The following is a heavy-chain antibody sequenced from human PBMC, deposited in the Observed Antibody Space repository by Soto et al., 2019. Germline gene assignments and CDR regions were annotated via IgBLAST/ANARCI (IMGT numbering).Heavy chain of an antibody. V-gene: IGHV4-31*02. CDR1: SGSVTSGRFF. CDR3: ARSLPGGTIFYMDV. D-gene: IGHD2-2*01. Sequence: QVQLRESGPGVVKPSETLSLICSVSSGSVTSGRFFWSWVRQYPGKGLEWIGHIYYGGNTYYNPSLKSRVAMSVDTSKNRFSLTLSALTAADTAVYYCARSLPGGTIFYMDVWGEGTTVTVSS. J-gene: IGHJ6*03. CDR2: IYYGGNT.